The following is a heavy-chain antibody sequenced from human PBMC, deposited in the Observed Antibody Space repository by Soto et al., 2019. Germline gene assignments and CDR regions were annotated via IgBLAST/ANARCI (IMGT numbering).Heavy chain of an antibody. J-gene: IGHJ4*02. CDR3: AKGYSSGWYSTFDY. CDR2: ISWNSGSI. Sequence: EVQLVESGGGLVQPGRSTRLSCAASGFTFDDYAMHWVRQAPGKGLEWVSGISWNSGSIGYADSVKGRFTISRDNAKNSLDLQMNSLRAEDTALYYCAKGYSSGWYSTFDYWGQGTLVTVSS. D-gene: IGHD6-19*01. V-gene: IGHV3-9*01. CDR1: GFTFDDYA.